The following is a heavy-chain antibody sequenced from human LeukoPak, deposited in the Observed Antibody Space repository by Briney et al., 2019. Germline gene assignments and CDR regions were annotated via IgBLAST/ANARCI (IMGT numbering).Heavy chain of an antibody. J-gene: IGHJ3*02. CDR1: GGSFSGYY. CDR3: ARAPSSSSAFDI. CDR2: INHSGST. Sequence: PSETLSLTCAVYGGSFSGYYWSWIRQPPGKGLEWIGEINHSGSTNYNPSLKSRVTISVDTSKNQFSLKLSSVTAADTAVYYCARAPSSSSAFDIWGQGTMVTVSS. D-gene: IGHD3-10*01. V-gene: IGHV4-34*01.